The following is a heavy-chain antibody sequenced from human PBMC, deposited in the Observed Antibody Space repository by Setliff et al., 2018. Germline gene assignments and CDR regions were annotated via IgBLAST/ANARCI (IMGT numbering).Heavy chain of an antibody. CDR3: AGVHWTTNWFLHY. Sequence: GGSLRLSCAASGFAFDSYAMHWVRQAPGKGLEWVAIIFHDGRDIYYGDSVQGRFAISRDNSKNTLYLQMNSLRSDDTAVYYGAGVHWTTNWFLHYWGQGTLVTVSS. CDR2: IFHDGRDI. V-gene: IGHV3-30*03. CDR1: GFAFDSYA. J-gene: IGHJ4*01. D-gene: IGHD7-27*01.